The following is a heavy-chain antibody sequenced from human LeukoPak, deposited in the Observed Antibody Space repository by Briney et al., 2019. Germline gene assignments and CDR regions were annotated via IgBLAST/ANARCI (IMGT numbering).Heavy chain of an antibody. CDR2: ISSDGSDK. V-gene: IGHV3-30*18. CDR1: GFTFSSYG. D-gene: IGHD2-2*01. CDR3: AKDEAISSTSGNWFDP. J-gene: IGHJ5*02. Sequence: GGSLRLSCAASGFTFSSYGMHWVRQAPGKGLEWVAVISSDGSDKYSVDSVKGRFTISRDNSKNTLYLQMNSLRAEDTAVYYCAKDEAISSTSGNWFDPWGQGTLVTVSS.